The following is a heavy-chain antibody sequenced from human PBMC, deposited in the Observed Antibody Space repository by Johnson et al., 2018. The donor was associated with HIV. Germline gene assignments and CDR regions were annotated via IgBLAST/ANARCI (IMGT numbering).Heavy chain of an antibody. J-gene: IGHJ3*02. V-gene: IGHV3-30*04. Sequence: VQLVESGGGVVQPGRSLRIYCAVSEFTFNNFAMHWVRLAPGKGLQWVAVISYDGSDKYYADSVKGRFTISRDNSKNSLYLQMNSLRAEDTAVYYCARARMTTVTNDAFDIWGQGTMVTVSS. CDR3: ARARMTTVTNDAFDI. CDR1: EFTFNNFA. CDR2: ISYDGSDK. D-gene: IGHD4-17*01.